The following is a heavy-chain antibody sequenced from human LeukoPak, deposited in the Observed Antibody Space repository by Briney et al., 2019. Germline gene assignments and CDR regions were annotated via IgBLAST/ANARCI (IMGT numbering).Heavy chain of an antibody. CDR3: AREGYDFWSGYNFDY. D-gene: IGHD3-3*01. Sequence: ASVKVSCKASGGTFSSYAISWVRQAPGQGLEWMGGIIPIFGTANYAQKSQGRVTITADESTSTAYMELSSLRSEDTAVYYCAREGYDFWSGYNFDYWGQGTLVTVSS. V-gene: IGHV1-69*13. CDR1: GGTFSSYA. CDR2: IIPIFGTA. J-gene: IGHJ4*02.